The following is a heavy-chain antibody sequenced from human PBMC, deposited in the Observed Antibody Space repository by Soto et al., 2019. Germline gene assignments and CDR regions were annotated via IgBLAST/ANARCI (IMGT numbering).Heavy chain of an antibody. J-gene: IGHJ6*03. Sequence: QVQLQESGPGLVKPSGTLSLTCAVSSGSISSSNWWSWVRQPPGKGLEWIGEIYHSGSTNYNPSLKSRVTISVDKSKNQLSLKLSSVTAADTAVYYCARDRKLGYCSGGSCPYYYYMDVWGKGTTVTVSS. D-gene: IGHD2-15*01. CDR1: SGSISSSNW. CDR2: IYHSGST. CDR3: ARDRKLGYCSGGSCPYYYYMDV. V-gene: IGHV4-4*02.